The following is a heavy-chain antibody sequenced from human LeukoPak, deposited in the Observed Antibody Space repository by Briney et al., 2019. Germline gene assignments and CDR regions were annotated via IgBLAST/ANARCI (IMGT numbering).Heavy chain of an antibody. J-gene: IGHJ4*02. CDR1: GFTFSSYE. Sequence: RGSLRLSCAASGFTFSSYEMNWVRQAPGKGLEWVSYISSSGSTIYYADSVKGRFTISRDNAKNSLYLQMNSLRAEDTAVYYCARDSGYSSSWCLDYWGQGTLVTVSS. D-gene: IGHD6-13*01. V-gene: IGHV3-48*03. CDR3: ARDSGYSSSWCLDY. CDR2: ISSSGSTI.